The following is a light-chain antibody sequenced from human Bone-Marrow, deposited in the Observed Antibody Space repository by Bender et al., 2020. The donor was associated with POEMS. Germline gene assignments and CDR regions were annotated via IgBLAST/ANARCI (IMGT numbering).Light chain of an antibody. V-gene: IGLV2-11*01. Sequence: QSALTQPRSVSGSPGQSVTISCTGTSSDVGGYNYVSWYQQHPGKAPKLMIYDVNKRPSGVSYRFSGSKSGSTASLTISGLQAEDEADYYCSSPTGANTPILFGGGTKLTVL. J-gene: IGLJ3*02. CDR3: SSPTGANTPIL. CDR1: SSDVGGYNY. CDR2: DVN.